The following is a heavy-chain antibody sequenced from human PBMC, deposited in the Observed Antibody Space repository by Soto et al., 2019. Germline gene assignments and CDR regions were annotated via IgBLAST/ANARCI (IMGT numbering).Heavy chain of an antibody. D-gene: IGHD2-2*01. V-gene: IGHV4-31*03. CDR3: ARDVVPAGIYGRWFDP. CDR2: IYYSGST. CDR1: GGSITSGDYY. J-gene: IGHJ5*02. Sequence: QVQLQESGPGLVKPSQTLSLTCTVSGGSITSGDYYWSWIRQHPGKGLEWIGYIYYSGSTYYNPSLKSRVTISVDTSKNQFSLKLSSVTAADTAVYYCARDVVPAGIYGRWFDPWGQGTLVTVSS.